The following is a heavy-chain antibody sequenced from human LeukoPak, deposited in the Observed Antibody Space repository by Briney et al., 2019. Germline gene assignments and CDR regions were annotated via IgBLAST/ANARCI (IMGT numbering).Heavy chain of an antibody. CDR3: AKDVGQNSAIVVVPAAEENFDY. CDR2: ISGSGGST. V-gene: IGHV3-23*01. D-gene: IGHD2-2*01. J-gene: IGHJ4*02. CDR1: GFTFSSYA. Sequence: PGGSLRLSCAASGFTFSSYAMSWVRQAPGKGLEWVSAISGSGGSTYYADSVKGRFTISRDNSKNTLYLQMNSLRAEDTAVYYCAKDVGQNSAIVVVPAAEENFDYWGQGTLVTVSS.